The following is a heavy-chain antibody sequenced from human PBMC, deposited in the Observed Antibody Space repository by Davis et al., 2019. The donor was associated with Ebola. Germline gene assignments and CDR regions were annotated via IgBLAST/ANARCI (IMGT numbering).Heavy chain of an antibody. Sequence: GESLKISCAVSGFTVSSNHMSWVRQAPGKGLEWISYISSSGDAYYADSVKGRFITSRDNARNSLDLQMNNLRVEDTAVYHCVPGTWIRGQGLLVTVSS. CDR1: GFTVSSNH. CDR3: VPGTWI. V-gene: IGHV3-69-1*02. J-gene: IGHJ4*02. CDR2: ISSSGDA. D-gene: IGHD5-18*01.